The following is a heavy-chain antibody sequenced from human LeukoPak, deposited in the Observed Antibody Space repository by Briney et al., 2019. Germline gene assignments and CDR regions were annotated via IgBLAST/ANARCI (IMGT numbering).Heavy chain of an antibody. Sequence: SETLSLTCTVSGGSISSGGYYWSWIRQPPGKGLEWIGEINHSGSTNYNPSLKSRVTISVDTSKNQFSLKLSSVTAADTAVYYCARGRQPHWFDPWGQGTLVTVSS. CDR2: INHSGST. V-gene: IGHV4-39*07. CDR3: ARGRQPHWFDP. CDR1: GGSISSGGYY. D-gene: IGHD3-10*01. J-gene: IGHJ5*02.